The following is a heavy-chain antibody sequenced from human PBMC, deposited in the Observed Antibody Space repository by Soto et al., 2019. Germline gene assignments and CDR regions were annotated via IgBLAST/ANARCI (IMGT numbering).Heavy chain of an antibody. Sequence: PSETLSLTCAVYGGSFSGYYWSWIRQPPGKGLEWIGEINHSGSTNYNPSLKSRVTISVDTSKNQFSLKLSSVTAADTAVYYCARGCYDYVWGNYRCHFDYWGQGTLVTVSS. J-gene: IGHJ4*02. D-gene: IGHD3-16*02. CDR2: INHSGST. CDR1: GGSFSGYY. V-gene: IGHV4-34*01. CDR3: ARGCYDYVWGNYRCHFDY.